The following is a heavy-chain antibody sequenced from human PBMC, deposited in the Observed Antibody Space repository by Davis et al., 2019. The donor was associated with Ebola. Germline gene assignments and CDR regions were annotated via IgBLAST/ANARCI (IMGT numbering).Heavy chain of an antibody. V-gene: IGHV4-59*05. J-gene: IGHJ3*02. D-gene: IGHD6-25*01. CDR2: IYYSGST. CDR1: GGSISSYY. Sequence: SETLSLTCTVSGGSISSYYWSWIRQPPGKGLEWIGSIYYSGSTYYNPSLKSRVTISVDTSKNQFSLKLSSVTAADTAVYYCARHLRGYDAFDIWGQGTMVTVSS. CDR3: ARHLRGYDAFDI.